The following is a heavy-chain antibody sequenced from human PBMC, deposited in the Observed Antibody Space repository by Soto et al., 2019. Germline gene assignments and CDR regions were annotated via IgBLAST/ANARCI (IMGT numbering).Heavy chain of an antibody. J-gene: IGHJ4*02. CDR2: ILPIMGSV. V-gene: IGHV1-69*01. CDR1: GGTFNTYT. D-gene: IGHD2-15*01. CDR3: ARIPRYSYPTSDPLDN. Sequence: QVHLVQSGSEVKKPGSSVRVSCKASGGTFNTYTFSWVRQAPGQGLEWMGSILPIMGSVNYAHDFRGRLSITADPSTTTAYMELTSLTSHDTAIYYCARIPRYSYPTSDPLDNWGQGTLVTVSS.